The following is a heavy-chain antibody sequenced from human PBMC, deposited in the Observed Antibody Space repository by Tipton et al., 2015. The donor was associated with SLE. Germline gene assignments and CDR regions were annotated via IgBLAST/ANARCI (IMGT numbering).Heavy chain of an antibody. CDR3: ARESCNVGNCYFDY. V-gene: IGHV4-38-2*02. CDR1: GYSISIGYY. Sequence: TLSLTCTVSGYSISIGYYWGWIRQPPGKGLEWIGSIFYTGSTYYNPSLKSRVSFSIDTSKHQFSLNLSSVTAADTAVYFCARESCNVGNCYFDYWGRGTLVTVSS. J-gene: IGHJ4*02. D-gene: IGHD2-15*01. CDR2: IFYTGST.